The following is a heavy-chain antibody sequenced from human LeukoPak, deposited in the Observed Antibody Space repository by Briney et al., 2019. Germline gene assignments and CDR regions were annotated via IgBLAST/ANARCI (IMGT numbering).Heavy chain of an antibody. CDR2: INWNGGST. V-gene: IGHV3-20*04. CDR3: ARGNPPGAFDI. CDR1: GFTFDDYG. Sequence: GGSLRLSXAASGFTFDDYGMSWVRQAPGKGLEWVSGINWNGGSTCYADFVKGRFTISRDNAKNSLYLQMNSLRAEDTALYYCARGNPPGAFDIWGQGTMVTVSS. J-gene: IGHJ3*02.